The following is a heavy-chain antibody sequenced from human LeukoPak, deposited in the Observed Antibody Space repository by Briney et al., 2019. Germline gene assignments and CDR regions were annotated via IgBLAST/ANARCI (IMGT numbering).Heavy chain of an antibody. Sequence: GGSLRLSCAVSGFTFSTYWMSWVRQAPGKGLEWVASINQEGSRIHYVDSVKGRFTISRDNAKNSLFLKMNSLRVEDTAVYYCARLKDDVTKFDYWGQGTLVTVSS. D-gene: IGHD2-8*01. CDR3: ARLKDDVTKFDY. CDR2: INQEGSRI. V-gene: IGHV3-7*01. J-gene: IGHJ4*02. CDR1: GFTFSTYW.